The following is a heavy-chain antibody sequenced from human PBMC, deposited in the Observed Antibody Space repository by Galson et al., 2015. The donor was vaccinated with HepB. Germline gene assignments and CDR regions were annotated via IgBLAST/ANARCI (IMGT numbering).Heavy chain of an antibody. Sequence: SVKVSCKASGYTFTGYYMHWVRQAPGQGLEWMGRINPNSGGTNYAQKFQGRVTMTRDTSISTAYMELSRLRSDDTAVYYCAREGDDVSGGFDYWGQGTLVTVSS. CDR1: GYTFTGYY. J-gene: IGHJ4*02. CDR3: AREGDDVSGGFDY. D-gene: IGHD3-10*01. CDR2: INPNSGGT. V-gene: IGHV1-2*06.